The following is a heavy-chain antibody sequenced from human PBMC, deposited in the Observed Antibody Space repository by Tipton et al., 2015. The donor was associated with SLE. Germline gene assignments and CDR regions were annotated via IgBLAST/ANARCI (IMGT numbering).Heavy chain of an antibody. D-gene: IGHD7-27*01. CDR3: ARRPNWGLDDAFDI. CDR2: VYYVGST. Sequence: TLSLTCTVSGDSIGTYYWNWIRQSPGKGLEWIGNVYYVGSTNYNPSLKGRVTISVATSRNQFSLKLRSVTAADTAVYYCARRPNWGLDDAFDIWGQGTMVSVSS. J-gene: IGHJ3*02. CDR1: GDSIGTYY. V-gene: IGHV4-59*01.